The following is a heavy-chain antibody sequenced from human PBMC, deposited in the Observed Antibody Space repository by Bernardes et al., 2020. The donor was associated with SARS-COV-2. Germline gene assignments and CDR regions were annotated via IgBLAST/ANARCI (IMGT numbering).Heavy chain of an antibody. CDR1: GYTFTAYY. Sequence: ASMKVYCQASGYTFTAYYIHWVRQAPGQGLEWMGWINPKSGGTNYAQKFQGRVTMTRDTSSSTAYMELNWLRFDDTAVYYCASRHSSFAFYGLDVWGQGTTVIVSS. CDR3: ASRHSSFAFYGLDV. V-gene: IGHV1-2*02. CDR2: INPKSGGT. D-gene: IGHD6-6*01. J-gene: IGHJ6*02.